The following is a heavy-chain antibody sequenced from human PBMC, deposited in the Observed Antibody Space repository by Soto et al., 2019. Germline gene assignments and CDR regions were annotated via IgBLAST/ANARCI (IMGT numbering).Heavy chain of an antibody. V-gene: IGHV4-4*07. CDR3: ARATPLDVDTAMVNFDY. D-gene: IGHD5-18*01. CDR1: GASLSGYY. CDR2: IYATGSS. J-gene: IGHJ4*02. Sequence: SETLSLTCNVSGASLSGYYWSWIRQPPGKGLEWIGRIYATGSSDYNPSLKSRITISVDMSKKQFSLKLSSVTAADTAVYYCARATPLDVDTAMVNFDYWGQGTLVTVSS.